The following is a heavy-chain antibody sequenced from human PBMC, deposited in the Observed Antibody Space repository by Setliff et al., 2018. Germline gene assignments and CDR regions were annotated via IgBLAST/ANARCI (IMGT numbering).Heavy chain of an antibody. D-gene: IGHD4-17*01. V-gene: IGHV1-69*13. Sequence: ASVKVSCKASGGTFNTYAISWVRQAPGQGLEWMGGIIPIFGTKNYAQKFQGRVTSTAGESTSTAYMELSSLRSEDTAVYYCARDFLGIHIDHGNALDDYWGQGTLVTVSS. CDR3: ARDFLGIHIDHGNALDDY. CDR2: IIPIFGTK. J-gene: IGHJ4*02. CDR1: GGTFNTYA.